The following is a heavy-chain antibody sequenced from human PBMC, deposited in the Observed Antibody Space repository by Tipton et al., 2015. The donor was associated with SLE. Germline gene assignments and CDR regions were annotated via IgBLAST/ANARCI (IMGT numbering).Heavy chain of an antibody. CDR3: ARGSDGEYVRYFDV. D-gene: IGHD4-17*01. CDR2: IYYSGET. Sequence: TLSLTCSVTGGSISLGGYSWGWIRHHPGKGLEWIGYIYYSGETYYNPSLKSRLSISGDTSKNQLSLHLTSVTAADTAVYYCARGSDGEYVRYFDVWGPGTLVTVSS. J-gene: IGHJ2*01. V-gene: IGHV4-31*03. CDR1: GGSISLGGYS.